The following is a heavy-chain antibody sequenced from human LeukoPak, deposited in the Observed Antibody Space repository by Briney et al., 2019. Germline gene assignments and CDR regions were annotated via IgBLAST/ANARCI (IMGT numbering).Heavy chain of an antibody. J-gene: IGHJ4*02. D-gene: IGHD4-17*01. CDR1: GYSFTNYW. CDR2: IYPSDSDT. CDR3: ARVTTSLPDY. Sequence: GESLKISCQGSGYSFTNYWLAWVRQMPGKGLEWMGIIYPSDSDTRYSPSFQGQVTMSADKSISTAYLQWSSLKASDSAMYYCARVTTSLPDYWGQGTLVTVSS. V-gene: IGHV5-51*01.